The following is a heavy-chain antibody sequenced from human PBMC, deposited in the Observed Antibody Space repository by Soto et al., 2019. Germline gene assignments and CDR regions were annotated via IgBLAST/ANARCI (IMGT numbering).Heavy chain of an antibody. CDR3: AKILSKVTNYSYGMDV. V-gene: IGHV3-23*01. D-gene: IGHD4-17*01. CDR1: GFSFSTYP. J-gene: IGHJ6*02. CDR2: ISGSGGDT. Sequence: PGGSLRLSCAASGFSFSTYPMTWVRQAPGKRLEGVSSISGSGGDTYYIDSVKGRFTISRDNFKNTVYLQMNSLRAEDTAVYYCAKILSKVTNYSYGMDVWGQGTTVTVSS.